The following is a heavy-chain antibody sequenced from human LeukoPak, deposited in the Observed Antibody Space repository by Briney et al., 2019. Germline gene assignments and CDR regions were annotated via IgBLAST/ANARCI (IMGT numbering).Heavy chain of an antibody. D-gene: IGHD6-19*01. Sequence: SETLSLTCSVSGGSISSVNYYWSWIRQPPGKGLEWIGYIYYSGSTNYNPSLKSRVTISVDTSKNQFSLKLSSVTAADTAVYYCARGGQWLIPTDYWGQGTLVTVSS. J-gene: IGHJ4*02. CDR1: GGSISSVNYY. V-gene: IGHV4-61*01. CDR2: IYYSGST. CDR3: ARGGQWLIPTDY.